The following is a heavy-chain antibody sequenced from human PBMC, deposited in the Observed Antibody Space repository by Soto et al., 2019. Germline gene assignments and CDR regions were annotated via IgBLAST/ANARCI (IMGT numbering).Heavy chain of an antibody. J-gene: IGHJ3*02. V-gene: IGHV5-51*01. D-gene: IGHD3-22*01. CDR3: ARPHYYDSSGIDAFDI. CDR1: GYSFTSYW. Sequence: PGESLKISCKGSGYSFTSYWIGWVRQMPGKGLEWMGIIYPGDSDTRYSPSFQGQVTISADKSISTAYLQWSSLKASDTAMYYCARPHYYDSSGIDAFDIWGQGTMVTVSS. CDR2: IYPGDSDT.